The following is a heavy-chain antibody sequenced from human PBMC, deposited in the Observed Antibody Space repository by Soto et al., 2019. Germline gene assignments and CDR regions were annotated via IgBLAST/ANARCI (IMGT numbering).Heavy chain of an antibody. J-gene: IGHJ5*02. CDR3: ARDSPERRGEVWWFDP. CDR1: GYTFTSYA. CDR2: INAGNGNT. Sequence: QVQLVQSGAEVKKPGASVKVSCKASGYTFTSYAMHWVRQAPGQRLEWMGWINAGNGNTKYSQKFQGRVTITRDTSASTAYMELSSLRSEDTAVYYCARDSPERRGEVWWFDPWGQGTLVTVSS. V-gene: IGHV1-3*01. D-gene: IGHD1-1*01.